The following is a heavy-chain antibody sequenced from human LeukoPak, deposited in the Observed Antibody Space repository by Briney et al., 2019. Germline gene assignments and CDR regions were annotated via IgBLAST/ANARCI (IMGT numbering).Heavy chain of an antibody. V-gene: IGHV1-2*02. J-gene: IGHJ4*02. Sequence: SSVKVSCKASGYTFTSYFMHGVRQAPGQGLEWMEWINPNSGGTTFAQMFQGRVTMTRDTSISTAYMELSRLRSDDTAVYYCARIRTREEGMDYWGQGTLVTVSS. CDR2: INPNSGGT. CDR1: GYTFTSYF. CDR3: ARIRTREEGMDY. D-gene: IGHD6-13*01.